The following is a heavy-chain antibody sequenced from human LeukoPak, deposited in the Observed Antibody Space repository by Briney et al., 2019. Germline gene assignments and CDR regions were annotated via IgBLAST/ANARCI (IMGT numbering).Heavy chain of an antibody. V-gene: IGHV5-51*01. CDR1: GSTFTSYW. CDR3: ARHKAGNGWDLDY. Sequence: GESLQISCKGSGSTFTSYWVGWVRQLPGKGLESMGFIYPGDSDTRYSPSFEGQVTISADKSISTAYLQWSSLKASDTAMYYCARHKAGNGWDLDYWGQGTLVTVSS. CDR2: IYPGDSDT. D-gene: IGHD6-19*01. J-gene: IGHJ4*02.